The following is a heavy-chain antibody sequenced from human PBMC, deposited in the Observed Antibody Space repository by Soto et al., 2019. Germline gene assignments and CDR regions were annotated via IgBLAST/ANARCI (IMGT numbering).Heavy chain of an antibody. CDR1: GFTFSSYA. V-gene: IGHV3-23*01. D-gene: IGHD2-15*01. Sequence: EVQLLESGGGLVQPGGSLRLSCAASGFTFSSYAMSWVRQAPGKGLEWVSAISGSGGSTYYADSVKGRFTISRDNSKNTLYLQMNSLRAEDTAVYYCAKDGGRYCSGGSCYSPWGQGTLVTVSS. CDR2: ISGSGGST. CDR3: AKDGGRYCSGGSCYSP. J-gene: IGHJ5*02.